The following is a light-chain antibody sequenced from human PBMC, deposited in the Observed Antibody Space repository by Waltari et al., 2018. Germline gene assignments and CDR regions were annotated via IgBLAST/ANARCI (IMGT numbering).Light chain of an antibody. CDR1: QGLLHSEGHIL. V-gene: IGKV2-28*01. J-gene: IGKJ5*01. CDR2: LGS. CDR3: MQGLQTPT. Sequence: DIVLTQSPLSLPVTPAEPASISCRSSQGLLHSEGHILLDWYLHKPGQSPQLLIYLGSHRASGVPDRFSGSGSGTDFTLEISRVEAEDVGVYFCMQGLQTPTFGQGTRL.